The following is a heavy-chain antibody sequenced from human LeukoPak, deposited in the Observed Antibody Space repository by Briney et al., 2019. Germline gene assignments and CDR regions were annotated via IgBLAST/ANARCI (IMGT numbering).Heavy chain of an antibody. V-gene: IGHV3-23*01. D-gene: IGHD2-2*03. CDR1: GFTFSNYA. CDR2: ISGSGGST. J-gene: IGHJ4*02. CDR3: AIYGYCGSTGCYRYFDS. Sequence: GGSLRLSCAASGFTFSNYAMSWVRQAPGKGLEWVSAISGSGGSTFYRDSVKGRFTIFRDSSKNALHLQMNSLRVEDTAVYYCAIYGYCGSTGCYRYFDSWGQGTLVSVSS.